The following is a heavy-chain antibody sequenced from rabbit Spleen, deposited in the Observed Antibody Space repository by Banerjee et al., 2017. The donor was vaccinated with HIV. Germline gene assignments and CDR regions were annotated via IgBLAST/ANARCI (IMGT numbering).Heavy chain of an antibody. V-gene: IGHV1S45*01. CDR2: IVGSSSGFT. Sequence: QEQLVESGGDLVKPGASLTLTCNASGFDFSSSDYICWVRQAPGKGLEWISCIVGSSSGFTYSATWAKGRFTCSKTSSTTVTLQMTSLTVADTATYFCARDTASSFSSYGMDLWGPGTLVTVS. J-gene: IGHJ6*01. CDR1: GFDFSSSDY. CDR3: ARDTASSFSSYGMDL. D-gene: IGHD6-1*01.